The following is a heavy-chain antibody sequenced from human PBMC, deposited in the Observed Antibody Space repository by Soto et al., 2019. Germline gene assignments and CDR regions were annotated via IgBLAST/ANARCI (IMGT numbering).Heavy chain of an antibody. CDR1: GGSFSGYY. CDR2: INHSGST. CDR3: ARDGGDTAMVNLAVAGRKGYYFDY. Sequence: SETLSLTCAVYGGSFSGYYWSWIRQPPGKGLEWIGEINHSGSTNYNPSLKSRVTRSVGTAKNQFSLKLGSVTAADTAVYYGARDGGDTAMVNLAVAGRKGYYFDYWGQGTLVTVSS. D-gene: IGHD5-18*01. J-gene: IGHJ4*02. V-gene: IGHV4-34*01.